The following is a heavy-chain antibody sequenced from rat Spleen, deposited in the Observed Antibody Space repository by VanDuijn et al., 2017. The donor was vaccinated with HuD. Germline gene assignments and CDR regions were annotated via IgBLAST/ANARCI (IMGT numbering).Heavy chain of an antibody. D-gene: IGHD3-1*01. CDR3: TIHPRY. CDR2: VWSGGST. J-gene: IGHJ2*01. Sequence: VQLKESGPGLVRPSQTLSLTCTVSGFSLTDYSVHWIRQPPGKGLEWMGVVWSGGSTAYNSALRSRLSISRDTSKNQVFLKMNSLQTDDTGTYYCTIHPRYWGQGVMVTVSS. CDR1: GFSLTDYS. V-gene: IGHV2S63*01.